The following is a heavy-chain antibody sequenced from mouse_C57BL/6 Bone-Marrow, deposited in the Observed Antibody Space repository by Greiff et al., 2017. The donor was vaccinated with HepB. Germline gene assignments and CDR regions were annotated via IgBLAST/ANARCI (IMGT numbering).Heavy chain of an antibody. CDR1: GYTFTSYT. CDR3: ARNYGSYYAMDY. Sequence: VKLQQSGAELARPGASVKMSCKASGYTFTSYTMHWVKQRPGQGLEWIGYINPSSGYTKYNQKFKDKATLTADKSSSTAYMQLSSLTSEDSAVYYCARNYGSYYAMDYWGQGTSVTVSS. J-gene: IGHJ4*01. CDR2: INPSSGYT. D-gene: IGHD1-1*01. V-gene: IGHV1-4*01.